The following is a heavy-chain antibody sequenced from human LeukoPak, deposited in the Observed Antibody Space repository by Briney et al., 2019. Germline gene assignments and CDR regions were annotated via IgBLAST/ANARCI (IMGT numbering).Heavy chain of an antibody. D-gene: IGHD3-16*01. CDR3: ARGTYDYVWGSSHFYYFDY. CDR1: GFTFSNYW. J-gene: IGHJ4*02. Sequence: PGGSLRLSCAAFGFTFSNYWMTWVRQAPGKGLEWVANIKEDGSEKYYVDSVKGRFTISRDNAKNSLYLQMNSLRAEDTAVYYCARGTYDYVWGSSHFYYFDYWGQGTLVTVSS. CDR2: IKEDGSEK. V-gene: IGHV3-7*03.